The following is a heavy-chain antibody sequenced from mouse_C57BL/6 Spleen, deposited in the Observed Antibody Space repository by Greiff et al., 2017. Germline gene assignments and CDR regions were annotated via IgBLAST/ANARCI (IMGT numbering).Heavy chain of an antibody. D-gene: IGHD1-1*01. V-gene: IGHV1-5*01. CDR1: GYTFTSYW. J-gene: IGHJ2*01. CDR2: IYPGNSDT. Sequence: EVQLQQSGTVLARPGASVKMSCKTSGYTFTSYWMHWVKQGPGQGLEWIGAIYPGNSDTSYNQKFKGKAKLTAVTSASTAYMELSSLTNEDSAVYYCTPITTVLFDYWGQGTTLTVSS. CDR3: TPITTVLFDY.